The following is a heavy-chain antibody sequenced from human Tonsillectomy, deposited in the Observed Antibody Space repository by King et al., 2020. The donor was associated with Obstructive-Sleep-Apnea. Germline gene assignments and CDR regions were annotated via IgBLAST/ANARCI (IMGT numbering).Heavy chain of an antibody. D-gene: IGHD6-19*01. CDR2: IIPLFGTA. Sequence: VQLVESGAEVKKPGSSVTVSCKASGGTFSSYSISWVRQAPGQGLDWMGGIIPLFGTANYAQKFQGRVTITADESTSTAYMELSSLRSEDTAVYYCARGSSGWYWETSFDYWGQGTLVTVSS. J-gene: IGHJ4*02. CDR1: GGTFSSYS. V-gene: IGHV1-69*01. CDR3: ARGSSGWYWETSFDY.